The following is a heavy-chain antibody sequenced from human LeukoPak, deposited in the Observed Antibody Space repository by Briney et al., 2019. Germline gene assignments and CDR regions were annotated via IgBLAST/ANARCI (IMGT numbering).Heavy chain of an antibody. J-gene: IGHJ4*02. CDR1: GYTFTSYD. CDR2: MNPNSGNT. CDR3: ARGPGRPFYDFWSGYGEYYFDY. V-gene: IGHV1-8*03. D-gene: IGHD3-3*01. Sequence: ASVKVSCKASGYTFTSYDINWVRQATGQGLEWMGWMNPNSGNTGYAQKFQGRVTITRNTSISTAYMELSSLRSEDTAVYYCARGPGRPFYDFWSGYGEYYFDYWGQGTLVTVSS.